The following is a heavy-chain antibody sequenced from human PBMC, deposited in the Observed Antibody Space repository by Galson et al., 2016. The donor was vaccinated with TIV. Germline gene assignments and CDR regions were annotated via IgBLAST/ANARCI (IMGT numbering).Heavy chain of an antibody. CDR2: ISHDGNNK. D-gene: IGHD1-7*01. CDR1: GFTFDSYT. Sequence: SLRLSCAASGFTFDSYTFHWVRQTPGKGLGWVAIISHDGNNKDFADSVQGRFTISRDSSKNTVFLPMNSLRLEDTAVYYCTRDGRGNWKYVDYFDYWGQGTLVTVAS. V-gene: IGHV3-30-3*01. CDR3: TRDGRGNWKYVDYFDY. J-gene: IGHJ4*02.